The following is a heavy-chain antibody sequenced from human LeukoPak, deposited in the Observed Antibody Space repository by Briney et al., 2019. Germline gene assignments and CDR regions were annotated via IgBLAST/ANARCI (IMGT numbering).Heavy chain of an antibody. Sequence: ASVKVSCKASGYTFTSYDINWVRQAAGHGLEWMGWMNPNSGNTGYAQKFQGRVTMTRNTSISTAYMELSSLRSEDTAVYYCAVTGKGDCSSTSCYYYYGMDVWGQGTTVTVSS. CDR3: AVTGKGDCSSTSCYYYYGMDV. CDR2: MNPNSGNT. V-gene: IGHV1-8*01. CDR1: GYTFTSYD. D-gene: IGHD2-2*01. J-gene: IGHJ6*02.